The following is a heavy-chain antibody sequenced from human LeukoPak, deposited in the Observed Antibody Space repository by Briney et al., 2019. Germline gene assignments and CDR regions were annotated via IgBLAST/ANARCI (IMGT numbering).Heavy chain of an antibody. Sequence: SETLSLTCTVSGGSISSYYWSWIRQPPGKGLEWIANIFYSGSPNYNPSLKSRVTISVDTSKNQFSLKLSSVTAADTAVYYCAVGADPGSYHFDYWGQGTLVTVSS. V-gene: IGHV4-59*01. CDR1: GGSISSYY. CDR3: AVGADPGSYHFDY. D-gene: IGHD3-10*01. CDR2: IFYSGSP. J-gene: IGHJ4*02.